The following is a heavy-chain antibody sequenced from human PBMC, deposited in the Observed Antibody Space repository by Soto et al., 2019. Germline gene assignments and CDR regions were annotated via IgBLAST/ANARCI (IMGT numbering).Heavy chain of an antibody. D-gene: IGHD3-10*01. J-gene: IGHJ4*02. CDR2: ISYDGSNK. CDR3: ARDRSIYGSGSPLDY. V-gene: IGHV3-30-3*01. CDR1: GFTFSSYA. Sequence: PGGSLRLSCAASGFTFSSYAMHWVRQAPGKGLEWVAVISYDGSNKYYAGSVKGRFTISRDNSKNTLYLQMNSLRAEDTAVYYCARDRSIYGSGSPLDYWGQGTLVTVSS.